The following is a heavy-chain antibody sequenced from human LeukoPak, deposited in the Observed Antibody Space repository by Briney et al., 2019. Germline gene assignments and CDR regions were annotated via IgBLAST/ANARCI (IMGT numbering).Heavy chain of an antibody. D-gene: IGHD2-15*01. CDR1: GFTFSSYS. V-gene: IGHV3-21*01. J-gene: IGHJ4*02. Sequence: GGSLRLSCAASGFTFSSYSMNWVRQAPGKGLEWVSSISSSSSYIYYADSVKGRFTISRDNSKNTLYLQMNSLRAEDTAVYYCVKRPCSGGSCYFDYWGQGTLVTVSS. CDR2: ISSSSSYI. CDR3: VKRPCSGGSCYFDY.